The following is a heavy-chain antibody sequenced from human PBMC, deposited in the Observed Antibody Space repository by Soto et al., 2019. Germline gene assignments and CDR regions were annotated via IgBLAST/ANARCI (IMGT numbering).Heavy chain of an antibody. J-gene: IGHJ4*02. CDR1: GFTFSTYG. D-gene: IGHD4-17*01. CDR3: AKGGLKVTTSYYDS. Sequence: LRLSCAASGFTFSTYGMYWVRQAPGKGLEWVAVISYDGRNKYYGEAVKGRFTMSRDNSKNTLYLQMNRLRAEDTAVYYCAKGGLKVTTSYYDSWGQGTVVTVSS. V-gene: IGHV3-30*18. CDR2: ISYDGRNK.